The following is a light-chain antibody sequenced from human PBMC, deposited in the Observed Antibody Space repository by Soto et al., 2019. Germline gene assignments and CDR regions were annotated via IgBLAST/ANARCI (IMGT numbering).Light chain of an antibody. V-gene: IGKV3-11*01. J-gene: IGKJ2*01. Sequence: EIVLTQYPGTLSLSPGERATLSCRASQSVSTYLAWYQQKPGQAPRLLIYDVSKRATGIPARFSGSGSGTDFTLTISSLVPEDFAVYYCQHYNYWPYTFGQGTKVDI. CDR3: QHYNYWPYT. CDR2: DVS. CDR1: QSVSTY.